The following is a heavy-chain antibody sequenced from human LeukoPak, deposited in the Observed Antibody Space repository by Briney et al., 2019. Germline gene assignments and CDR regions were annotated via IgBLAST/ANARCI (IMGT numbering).Heavy chain of an antibody. Sequence: GASVKVSCKASGGTFSSYAISWVRQAPGQGLEWMGGIIPIFGTANYAQKFQGRVTITADESTSTAYMELSSLRSEDTAVYYCARNGYGSLYYYYYMDVWGKGTTVTISS. D-gene: IGHD3-10*01. V-gene: IGHV1-69*13. CDR3: ARNGYGSLYYYYYMDV. J-gene: IGHJ6*03. CDR2: IIPIFGTA. CDR1: GGTFSSYA.